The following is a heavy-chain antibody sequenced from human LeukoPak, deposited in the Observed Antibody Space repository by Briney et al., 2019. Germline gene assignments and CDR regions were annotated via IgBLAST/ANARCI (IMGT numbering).Heavy chain of an antibody. CDR1: GGSISSSSYY. Sequence: SETLSLTCTVSGGSISSSSYYWGWIRQPPGKGLEWIGSIYYSGSTYYNPSLKSRVTISVDTSKNQFSLRLTSVTAADTAVYYCARGRSYGFDFDSWGPGTLVIVSS. D-gene: IGHD5-18*01. J-gene: IGHJ4*02. V-gene: IGHV4-39*07. CDR3: ARGRSYGFDFDS. CDR2: IYYSGST.